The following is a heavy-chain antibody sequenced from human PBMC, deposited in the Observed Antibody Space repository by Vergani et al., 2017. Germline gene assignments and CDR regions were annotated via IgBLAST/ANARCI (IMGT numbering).Heavy chain of an antibody. CDR2: IIPILGIA. CDR3: ASGYYDSSAADAFDI. CDR1: GGTFSSYT. Sequence: QVQLVQSGAEVKKPGSSVKVSCKASGGTFSSYTISWVRQAPGQGLEWMGSIIPILGIANYAQKFQGRVTITADKSTSTAYMELSSLRSEDTAVYYCASGYYDSSAADAFDIWGQGTMDTVSS. D-gene: IGHD3-22*01. J-gene: IGHJ3*02. V-gene: IGHV1-69*02.